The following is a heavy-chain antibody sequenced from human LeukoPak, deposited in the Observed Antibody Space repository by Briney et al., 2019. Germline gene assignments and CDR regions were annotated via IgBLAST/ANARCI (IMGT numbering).Heavy chain of an antibody. CDR1: GFTFSSYS. Sequence: GGSLRLSCSASGFTFSSYSMNWVRQAPGKGLEWVSSISSGSTYIYYADSVKGRFTLSRDNAKNSLYLHMNSLRAEDTAVYYCASSSGASWGYFDYWGQGTLVTVSS. CDR2: ISSGSTYI. CDR3: ASSSGASWGYFDY. D-gene: IGHD2-15*01. J-gene: IGHJ4*02. V-gene: IGHV3-21*01.